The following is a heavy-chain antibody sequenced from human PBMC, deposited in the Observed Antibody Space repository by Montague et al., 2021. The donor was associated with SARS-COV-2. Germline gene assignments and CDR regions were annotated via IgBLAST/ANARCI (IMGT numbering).Heavy chain of an antibody. D-gene: IGHD2-8*02. J-gene: IGHJ4*02. CDR3: ASDWSGTCGTYFDN. CDR2: VYSSVTT. CDR1: GDSVSNHY. Sequence: SETLSLTCIVSGDSVSNHYWSWIRQPPGKGLQWIGYVYSSVTTNYNPSPKSRVSISVDTSKNQVSLRLTSVTAADTAVYFCASDWSGTCGTYFDNWGQGTQVTVSS. V-gene: IGHV4-59*02.